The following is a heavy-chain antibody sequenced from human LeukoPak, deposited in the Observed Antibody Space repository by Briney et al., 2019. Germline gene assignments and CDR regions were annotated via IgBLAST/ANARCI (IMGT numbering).Heavy chain of an antibody. Sequence: GGSLRLSCAASGFTFSSYWMSWVRQAPGKGLEWVANIKQDGSEKYYVDSVKGRFTISRDNAKNSLYLQMNSLRAEDTAVYYCARAGYYYDSSEPQVDYWGQGTPVTVSS. D-gene: IGHD3-22*01. V-gene: IGHV3-7*01. CDR3: ARAGYYYDSSEPQVDY. CDR1: GFTFSSYW. CDR2: IKQDGSEK. J-gene: IGHJ4*02.